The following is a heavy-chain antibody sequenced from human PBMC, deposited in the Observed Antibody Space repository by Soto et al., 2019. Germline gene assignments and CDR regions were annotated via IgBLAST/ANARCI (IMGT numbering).Heavy chain of an antibody. Sequence: TSETLSLTCTVSGGSISSGDYYWSWIRQPPGKGLEWIGYIYYSGSTYYNPSLKSRVTISVDTSKNQFSLKLSSVTAADTAVYYCAREDCSSTSCPFDYWGQGTLVTVS. CDR3: AREDCSSTSCPFDY. CDR1: GGSISSGDYY. V-gene: IGHV4-30-4*01. D-gene: IGHD2-2*01. CDR2: IYYSGST. J-gene: IGHJ4*02.